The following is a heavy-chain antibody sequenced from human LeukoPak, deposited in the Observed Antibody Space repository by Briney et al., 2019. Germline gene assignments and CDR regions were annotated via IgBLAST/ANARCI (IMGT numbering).Heavy chain of an antibody. CDR2: IIPIFGTA. J-gene: IGHJ6*03. CDR3: ARWSGSVTARNYYYYMDV. V-gene: IGHV1-69*05. Sequence: WASVKVSCKASGYTFTSYDINWVRQATGQGLEWMGGIIPIFGTANYAQKFQGRVTITTDESTSTAYMELSSLRSEDTAVYYCARWSGSVTARNYYYYMDVWGEGTTVTVSS. CDR1: GYTFTSYD. D-gene: IGHD6-6*01.